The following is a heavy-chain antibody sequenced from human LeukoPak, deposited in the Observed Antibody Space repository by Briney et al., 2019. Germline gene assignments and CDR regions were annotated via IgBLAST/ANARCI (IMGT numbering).Heavy chain of an antibody. J-gene: IGHJ4*02. CDR1: GFTFDDYA. V-gene: IGHV3-43*02. D-gene: IGHD6-13*01. CDR2: ISGDGGRT. CDR3: AKGEGYSTSWYHFDY. Sequence: GGSLRLSCAASGFTFDDYAIHWVRQAPGKGLEWVSLISGDGGRTYYADSVKGLFTISRDNSKNSLFLQMNSLRTEDTALYYCAKGEGYSTSWYHFDYWGQGTLVTVSS.